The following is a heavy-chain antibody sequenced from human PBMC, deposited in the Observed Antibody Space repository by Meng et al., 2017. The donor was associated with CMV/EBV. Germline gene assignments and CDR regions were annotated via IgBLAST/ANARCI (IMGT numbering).Heavy chain of an antibody. J-gene: IGHJ6*02. D-gene: IGHD2-2*01. CDR2: ISAYNGNT. CDR1: GYTFTSYG. Sequence: ASVKVSCKASGYTFTSYGIRWVRQAPGQGLEWMGWISAYNGNTNYAQNLQGRVTMTTDTSTSTAYMELRSLRFDDTAVYYCARDKSVVGSYYYYYGMDVWGQGTTVTVSS. CDR3: ARDKSVVGSYYYYYGMDV. V-gene: IGHV1-18*01.